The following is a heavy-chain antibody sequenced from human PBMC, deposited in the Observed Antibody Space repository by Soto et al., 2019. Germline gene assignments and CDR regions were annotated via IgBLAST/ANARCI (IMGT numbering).Heavy chain of an antibody. CDR1: GYTFTGYY. J-gene: IGHJ6*01. CDR2: INPNSGGT. D-gene: IGHD6-6*01. CDR3: ARGRKEQPVDYYYYYGMDV. V-gene: IGHV1-2*02. Sequence: ASVKVSCKVSGYTFTGYYMHWVRQAPGQGLEWMGWINPNSGGTNYAQKFQGRVTMTRDTSISTAYMELSRLRSDDTAVYYCARGRKEQPVDYYYYYGMDVWGQGTTVTVSS.